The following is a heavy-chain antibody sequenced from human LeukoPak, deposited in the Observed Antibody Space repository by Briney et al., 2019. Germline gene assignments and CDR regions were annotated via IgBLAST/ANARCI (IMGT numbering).Heavy chain of an antibody. CDR1: GYTFINYY. CDR2: IDPSGGST. V-gene: IGHV1-46*01. CDR3: ARDTGYGSSSDY. Sequence: ASVKVSCKASGYTFINYYIHWVRQAPGHGLEWMGIIDPSGGSTSYAQKFQGRVTMTRDMTTSTVYMELSSLRSEDTAVYYCARDTGYGSSSDYWGQGTLVTVSS. J-gene: IGHJ4*02. D-gene: IGHD6-6*01.